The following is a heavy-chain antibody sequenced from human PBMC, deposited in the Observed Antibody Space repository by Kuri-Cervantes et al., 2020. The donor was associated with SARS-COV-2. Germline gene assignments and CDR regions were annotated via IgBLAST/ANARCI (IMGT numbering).Heavy chain of an antibody. Sequence: EYLKLHWPGPGFTYSSYWLSWVRPAPGKGMAGVSNIKQDGSEKYYVHSVKGRFTISRVNAKNSLYLKMNSLRAEDTAVYYCTTGDSSGYYYEENWGQGTLVTVSS. J-gene: IGHJ4*02. CDR2: IKQDGSEK. CDR3: TTGDSSGYYYEEN. CDR1: GFTYSSYW. V-gene: IGHV3-7*03. D-gene: IGHD3-22*01.